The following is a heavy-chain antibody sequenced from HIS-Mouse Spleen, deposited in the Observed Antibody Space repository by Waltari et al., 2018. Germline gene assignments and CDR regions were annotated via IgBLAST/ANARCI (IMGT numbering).Heavy chain of an antibody. D-gene: IGHD6-13*01. CDR3: AREIPYSSSWYDWYFDL. J-gene: IGHJ2*01. V-gene: IGHV4-39*07. CDR2: IYYSGST. Sequence: QLQLQESGPGLVKPSETLSLTCTVSGGSISSSSYYWGWIRQPPGKGREWIGSIYYSGSTYSNPSLRRGVTISVDTSKNQCSLKLSSVTAADTAVYYCAREIPYSSSWYDWYFDLWGRGTLVTVSS. CDR1: GGSISSSSYY.